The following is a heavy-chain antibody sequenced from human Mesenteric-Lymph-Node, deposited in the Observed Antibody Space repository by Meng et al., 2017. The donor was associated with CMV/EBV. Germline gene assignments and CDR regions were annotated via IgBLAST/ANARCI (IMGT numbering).Heavy chain of an antibody. CDR1: GFTFSSYG. V-gene: IGHV3-30*02. CDR2: IRYDGSNK. CDR3: AKVGGRGGYYYYYGMDV. J-gene: IGHJ6*02. D-gene: IGHD2-15*01. Sequence: GESLKISCAASGFTFSSYGMHWVRQAPGQGLEWVAFIRYDGSNKYYADSVKGRFTISRDNSKNTLYLQMNSLRAEDTAVYYCAKVGGRGGYYYYYGMDVWGQGTTVTVSS.